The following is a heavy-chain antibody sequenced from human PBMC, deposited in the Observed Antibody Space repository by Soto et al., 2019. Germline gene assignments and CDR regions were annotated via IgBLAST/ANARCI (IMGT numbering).Heavy chain of an antibody. J-gene: IGHJ4*02. CDR1: GGSISSGGYY. CDR3: ARVAGATGTRGRVVDY. Sequence: QVQLQESGPGLVKPSQTLSLTCTVSGGSISSGGYYWSWIRQHPGKGLEWIGYIYYSGSTYYNPSLKSRVTIAVDTSKNQFSLKLSSVTAADTAVYYCARVAGATGTRGRVVDYWGQGTLVTVSS. V-gene: IGHV4-31*03. D-gene: IGHD1-26*01. CDR2: IYYSGST.